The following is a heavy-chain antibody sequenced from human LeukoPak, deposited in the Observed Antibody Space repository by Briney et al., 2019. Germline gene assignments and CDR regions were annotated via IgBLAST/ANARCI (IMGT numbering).Heavy chain of an antibody. CDR1: GGSISSGGYY. D-gene: IGHD3-22*01. Sequence: PSETLSLTCTVSGGSISSGGYYWSWIRQHPGKGLEWIGYIYYSGSTYYNPSLKSRVTIAVDTSKNQFSLKLSSVTAADTAVYYCARVESMDYYDSSGFFQHWGQGTLVTVSS. V-gene: IGHV4-31*03. CDR3: ARVESMDYYDSSGFFQH. J-gene: IGHJ1*01. CDR2: IYYSGST.